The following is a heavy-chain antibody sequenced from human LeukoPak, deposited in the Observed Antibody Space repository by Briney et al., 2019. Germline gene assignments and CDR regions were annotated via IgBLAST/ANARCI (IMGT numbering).Heavy chain of an antibody. J-gene: IGHJ5*02. Sequence: SETLSLTCTVSGGSISSYYWSWIRQPPGKGLEWIGYIYYSGSTNYNPFLKSRVTISVDTSKNQFSLKLSSVTAADTAVYYCARLNWNDVWFDPWGQGTLVTVSS. CDR1: GGSISSYY. CDR3: ARLNWNDVWFDP. V-gene: IGHV4-59*08. CDR2: IYYSGST. D-gene: IGHD1-1*01.